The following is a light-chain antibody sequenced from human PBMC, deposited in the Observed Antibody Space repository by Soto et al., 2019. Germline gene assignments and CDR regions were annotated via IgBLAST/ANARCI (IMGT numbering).Light chain of an antibody. J-gene: IGLJ1*01. CDR3: AAWDDSLNCYV. V-gene: IGLV1-44*01. Sequence: QSVLTQPPSASGTPGQRVTISCSGSSSNIGSNTVNWYQQLPGTAPKLLIYNNNQRPSGVPDRFSGSKSGTSASLAISGLQSEDEADYYCAAWDDSLNCYVFGTGTKLTVL. CDR1: SSNIGSNT. CDR2: NNN.